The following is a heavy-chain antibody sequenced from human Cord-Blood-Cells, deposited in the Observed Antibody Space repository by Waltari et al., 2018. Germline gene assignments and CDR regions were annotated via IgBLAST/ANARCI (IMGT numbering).Heavy chain of an antibody. V-gene: IGHV3-53*01. CDR3: ARVPDYYDSSGYYYYYGMDV. Sequence: EVQLVESGGGLIQPGGSLRLSCAASGFTVSSNYMSWVRQAPGKGLDWVSVIYSGGSKDYADSGKGRFTISRDNSKNTLYLQMNSLRAEDTAVYYCARVPDYYDSSGYYYYYGMDVWGQGTTVTVSS. D-gene: IGHD3-22*01. J-gene: IGHJ6*02. CDR2: IYSGGSK. CDR1: GFTVSSNY.